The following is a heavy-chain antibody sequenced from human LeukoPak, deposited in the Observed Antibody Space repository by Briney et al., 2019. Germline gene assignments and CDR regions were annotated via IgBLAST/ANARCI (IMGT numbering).Heavy chain of an antibody. CDR1: GFTFSSYA. J-gene: IGHJ6*03. Sequence: PGGSLRLSCAASGFTFSSYAMSWVRQAPGKGLEWVSAISGSGGSTYYADSVKGRFTISRDNSKNTLFLQMNSLRAKDTAVYYCAKATGTTWNYYYYMDVWGKGTTVTVSS. CDR2: ISGSGGST. CDR3: AKATGTTWNYYYYMDV. V-gene: IGHV3-23*01. D-gene: IGHD1-7*01.